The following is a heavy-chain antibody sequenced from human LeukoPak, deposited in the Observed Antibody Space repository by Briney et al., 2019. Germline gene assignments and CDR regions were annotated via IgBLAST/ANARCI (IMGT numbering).Heavy chain of an antibody. J-gene: IGHJ6*02. CDR2: ISYDGSNK. Sequence: GRSLRLSCAASGFTFSSYGMHWVRQAPGKGLEWVGVISYDGSNKYYADSVKGRFTISRDNSKSTLYLQMNSLRAEDTAVYYCAKDSTTTVLYYYYGMDVWGQGTTVTVSS. V-gene: IGHV3-30*18. D-gene: IGHD4-17*01. CDR3: AKDSTTTVLYYYYGMDV. CDR1: GFTFSSYG.